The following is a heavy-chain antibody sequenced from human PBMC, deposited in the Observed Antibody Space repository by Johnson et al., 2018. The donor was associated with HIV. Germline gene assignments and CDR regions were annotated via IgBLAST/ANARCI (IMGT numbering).Heavy chain of an antibody. CDR3: ARPHIVVVTAGYAFDI. J-gene: IGHJ3*02. D-gene: IGHD2-21*02. CDR2: IRYDGSNK. V-gene: IGHV3-30*02. CDR1: GFTFSSYG. Sequence: QVQLVESGGGVVQPGGSLRLSCAASGFTFSSYGMHWVRQAPGKGLEWVAFIRYDGSNKYYADSVKGRFTISRDNSKNTLYLQMNSLRAEDTAVYYCARPHIVVVTAGYAFDIWCQGTMVIVSS.